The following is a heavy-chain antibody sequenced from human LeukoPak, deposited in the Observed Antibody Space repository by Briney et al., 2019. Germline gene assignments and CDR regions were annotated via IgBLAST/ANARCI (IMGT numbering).Heavy chain of an antibody. J-gene: IGHJ4*02. CDR3: ARGPGYSSSWYRGDHDY. CDR2: INHSGST. CDR1: GGSFSGYY. D-gene: IGHD6-13*01. V-gene: IGHV4-34*01. Sequence: SETLSLTCAVYGGSFSGYYWSWIRQPPGKGLEWIGEINHSGSTNYNPSLKSRVTISVDTSKNQFSLKLSSVTAADTAAYYCARGPGYSSSWYRGDHDYWGQGTLVTVSS.